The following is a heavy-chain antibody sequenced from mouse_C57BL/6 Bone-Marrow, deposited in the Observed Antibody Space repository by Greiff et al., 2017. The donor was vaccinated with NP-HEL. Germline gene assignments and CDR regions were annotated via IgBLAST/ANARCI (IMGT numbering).Heavy chain of an antibody. D-gene: IGHD2-3*01. CDR3: ARVPYDGYYTD. CDR1: GFTFSSYA. CDR2: ISDGGSYT. Sequence: EVMLVESGGGLVKPGGSLKLSCAASGFTFSSYAMSWVRQTPEKRLEWVATISDGGSYTYYPDNVKGRFTISRDNAKNNLYLQMSHLKSEDTAMYYCARVPYDGYYTDWGQGTLVTVSA. J-gene: IGHJ3*01. V-gene: IGHV5-4*03.